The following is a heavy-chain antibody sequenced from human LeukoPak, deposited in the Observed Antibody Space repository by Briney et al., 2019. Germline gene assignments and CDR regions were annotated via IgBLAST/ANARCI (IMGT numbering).Heavy chain of an antibody. CDR3: AKGLYCSSASCYFDY. J-gene: IGHJ4*02. CDR2: ISSGSSYM. Sequence: GGSLRLSCAASGFTFSSYAMSWVRQAPGKGLEWVSSISSGSSYMYYADSVKGRFTISRDSAKNALYLQMNSLRAEDTAVYYCAKGLYCSSASCYFDYWGQGTLVTVSS. D-gene: IGHD2-2*01. CDR1: GFTFSSYA. V-gene: IGHV3-21*01.